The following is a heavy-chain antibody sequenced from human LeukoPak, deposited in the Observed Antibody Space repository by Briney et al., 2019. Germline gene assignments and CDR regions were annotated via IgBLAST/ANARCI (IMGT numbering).Heavy chain of an antibody. J-gene: IGHJ4*02. V-gene: IGHV3-21*01. CDR2: ISSSSSYI. CDR3: ARDRGLNYFDY. CDR1: GFTFSNYS. D-gene: IGHD2-8*01. Sequence: GGSLRLSCAASGFTFSNYSMNWVRQAPGKGLEWVSSISSSSSYIYYADSVKGRFTISRDNAKNSLYLQMNSLRAEDTAVYYCARDRGLNYFDYWGQGTLVTVAS.